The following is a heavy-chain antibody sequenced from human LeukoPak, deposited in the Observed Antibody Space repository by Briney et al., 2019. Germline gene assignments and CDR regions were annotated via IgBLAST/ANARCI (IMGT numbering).Heavy chain of an antibody. CDR2: IYTSGST. D-gene: IGHD1-26*01. V-gene: IGHV4-4*07. CDR3: ARGIVGATRYSFDH. Sequence: ETLSLTCTVWGGSISSYHGSWLREPAGKGVEWIGRIYTSGSTNYNPSLKGRVPMSVDTSKNEFSLKLSSVTAADTAVYYCARGIVGATRYSFDHWGQGTLVTVSS. CDR1: GGSISSYH. J-gene: IGHJ4*02.